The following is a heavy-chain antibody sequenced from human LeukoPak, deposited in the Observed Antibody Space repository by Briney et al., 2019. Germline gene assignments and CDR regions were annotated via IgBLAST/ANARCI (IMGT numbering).Heavy chain of an antibody. CDR2: IKQDGSEK. CDR3: ARGGGYSGYDYSFAFDI. V-gene: IGHV3-7*01. D-gene: IGHD5-12*01. Sequence: GGSLRLSCAASGFTFSSYWMSWVRQAPGKGLEWVANIKQDGSEKYYVDSVKGRFTISRENAKNSLYLQRNSLRAEDTAVYYCARGGGYSGYDYSFAFDIWGQGTMVTVSS. J-gene: IGHJ3*02. CDR1: GFTFSSYW.